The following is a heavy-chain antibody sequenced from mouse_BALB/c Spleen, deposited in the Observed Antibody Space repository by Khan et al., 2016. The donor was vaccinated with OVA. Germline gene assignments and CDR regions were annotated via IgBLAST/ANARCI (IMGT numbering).Heavy chain of an antibody. Sequence: LVESGGGSVQPGGSRKLPRAASGFTLSNFGMHRIRQAPEKGLEGVAYISGDSNTIYYADTVKGRFTISRDNPRNTLFLQMTSLRSEDTAMYYCARSYFYGYYFDQWGQGTTLTVS. CDR3: ARSYFYGYYFDQ. CDR2: ISGDSNTI. V-gene: IGHV5-17*02. CDR1: GFTLSNFG. J-gene: IGHJ2*01. D-gene: IGHD1-1*01.